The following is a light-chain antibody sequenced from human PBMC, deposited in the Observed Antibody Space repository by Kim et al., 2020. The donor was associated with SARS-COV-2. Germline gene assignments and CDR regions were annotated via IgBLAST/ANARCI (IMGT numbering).Light chain of an antibody. V-gene: IGKV1-6*01. CDR1: QGKGND. CDR3: LQDYSYPRT. Sequence: GDRVTITCRASQGKGNDLAWYQQKPGKAPELLIYAASTLQSGVPSKFSGSGSGTDFTLTISSLQPEDFATYYCLQDYSYPRTFGQGTKVDIK. J-gene: IGKJ1*01. CDR2: AAS.